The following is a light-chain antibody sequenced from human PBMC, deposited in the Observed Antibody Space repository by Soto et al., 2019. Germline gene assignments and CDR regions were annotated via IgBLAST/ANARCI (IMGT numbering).Light chain of an antibody. CDR3: LQLYNYPRT. J-gene: IGKJ1*01. Sequence: AIQMTQSPSSLSASVGDRVTITCRASQAIRSDLAWYQQKPGMAPKFLIFAASNLQRGVPARFSGSGSGTDFTLPISSLQPEDFATYYCLQLYNYPRTFGQGTKV. V-gene: IGKV1-6*01. CDR2: AAS. CDR1: QAIRSD.